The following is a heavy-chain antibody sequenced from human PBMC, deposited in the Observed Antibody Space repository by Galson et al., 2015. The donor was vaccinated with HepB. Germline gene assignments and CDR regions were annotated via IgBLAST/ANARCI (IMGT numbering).Heavy chain of an antibody. CDR1: GFTFSSYA. Sequence: SLRLSCAASGFTFSSYAMSWVRQAPGKGLEWVSVISGSGGSTDSADSVKGRFTISRDNSKNTLYLQMNSLRGEDTAVYYCATRVYSYYVWGAFDIWGQGTMVTVSS. J-gene: IGHJ3*02. V-gene: IGHV3-23*01. D-gene: IGHD4-11*01. CDR2: ISGSGGST. CDR3: ATRVYSYYVWGAFDI.